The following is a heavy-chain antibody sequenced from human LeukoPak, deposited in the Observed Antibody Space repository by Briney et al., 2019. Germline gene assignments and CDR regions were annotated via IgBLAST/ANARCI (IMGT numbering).Heavy chain of an antibody. CDR3: AKDRASGSWGRDAFDI. Sequence: SVKVSCKASGGTFSNYGMSWVRQAPGQGLEWMGGIIPIFGTANYAQKFQGRVTITTDESTSTVYMEVSSVRLEDTAVYYCAKDRASGSWGRDAFDIWDRGKVVIVSS. CDR1: GGTFSNYG. CDR2: IIPIFGTA. D-gene: IGHD2-15*01. V-gene: IGHV1-69*05. J-gene: IGHJ3*02.